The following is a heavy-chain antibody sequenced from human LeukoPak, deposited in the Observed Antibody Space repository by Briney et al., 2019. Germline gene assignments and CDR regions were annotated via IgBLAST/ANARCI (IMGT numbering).Heavy chain of an antibody. J-gene: IGHJ4*02. CDR3: AKTLGHCNSARCYDYFDY. V-gene: IGHV3-23*01. D-gene: IGHD2-2*01. CDR1: AFSFNNYA. CDR2: ISNIGGST. Sequence: GGSLRLSCAASAFSFNNYAMSWVRQAPGKGLEWVSTISNIGGSTYYADSVKGRFTISRDNSKNTVYLQMNSLRAEDTAVYYCAKTLGHCNSARCYDYFDYWGQGTLVTVSS.